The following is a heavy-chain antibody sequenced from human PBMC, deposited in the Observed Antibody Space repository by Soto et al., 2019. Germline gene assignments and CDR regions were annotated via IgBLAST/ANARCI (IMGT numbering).Heavy chain of an antibody. Sequence: QVQLQESGPGLVKPSETLSLTCAVSGGSVSSGIYYLSWIRKSPGKGLAWIGYIYYTGSTSYNPSLKSRVTMSIDTAKNQFSLTLSSVTAAATAVYSCASVPGSRRVDSCGQGALVTGSS. CDR2: IYYTGST. CDR3: ASVPGSRRVDS. J-gene: IGHJ5*01. CDR1: GGSVSSGIYY. D-gene: IGHD3-10*01. V-gene: IGHV4-61*01.